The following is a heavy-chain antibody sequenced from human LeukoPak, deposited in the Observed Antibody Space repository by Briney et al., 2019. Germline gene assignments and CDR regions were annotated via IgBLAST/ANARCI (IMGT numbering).Heavy chain of an antibody. V-gene: IGHV3-15*01. CDR1: GFTFRDAW. D-gene: IGHD3-3*01. J-gene: IGHJ1*01. CDR2: IRSRADGGTA. Sequence: GGSLRLSCAASGFTFRDAWMTWVRQAPGKGLGWVGRIRSRADGGTAEYATAVEGPFTISRDDSTNTLYLHMSNVKTEDTAVYYCAKHIYGVVSIQQWGQGPPVTVSS. CDR3: AKHIYGVVSIQQ.